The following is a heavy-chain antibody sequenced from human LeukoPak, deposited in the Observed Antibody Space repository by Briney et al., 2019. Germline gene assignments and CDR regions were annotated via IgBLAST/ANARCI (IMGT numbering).Heavy chain of an antibody. V-gene: IGHV3-21*06. D-gene: IGHD4-11*01. J-gene: IGHJ4*02. CDR1: GFTLSSYS. Sequence: PGGSLRLSCAASGFTLSSYSMNWVRQAPGKGLEWVSSISSSSTYIYYADSVKGRFTISRDKAKNSLYLQMNSLRAEDTAVYYCARDLTTVTTAVFAYWGQGTLVTVSS. CDR2: ISSSSTYI. CDR3: ARDLTTVTTAVFAY.